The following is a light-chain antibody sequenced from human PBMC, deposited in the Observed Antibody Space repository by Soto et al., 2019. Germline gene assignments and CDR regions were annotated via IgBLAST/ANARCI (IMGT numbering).Light chain of an antibody. CDR1: QIVGGDT. CDR3: QQYHWAPDT. J-gene: IGKJ5*01. V-gene: IGKV3-20*01. Sequence: EIGLTQSPGTLSLSPGERATLSCRASQIVGGDTLAWFQQRPGQAPRLVIYGASNRAAGIPDRFSGSGSGTNFPLTLSRLEPEYFAMYYCQQYHWAPDTFGPGTRLEMK. CDR2: GAS.